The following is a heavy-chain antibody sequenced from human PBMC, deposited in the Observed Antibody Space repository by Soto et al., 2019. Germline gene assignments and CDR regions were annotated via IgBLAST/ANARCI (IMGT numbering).Heavy chain of an antibody. Sequence: SVKVSCKASGGTFSSYAISWVRQAPGQGLEWMGGIIPIFGTANYAQKFQGRVTITADESTSTAYMELSSLRSEDTAVYYCAADYDFWSGYYKSNWFDPWGQGTLVTVSS. CDR3: AADYDFWSGYYKSNWFDP. CDR2: IIPIFGTA. CDR1: GGTFSSYA. J-gene: IGHJ5*02. D-gene: IGHD3-3*01. V-gene: IGHV1-69*13.